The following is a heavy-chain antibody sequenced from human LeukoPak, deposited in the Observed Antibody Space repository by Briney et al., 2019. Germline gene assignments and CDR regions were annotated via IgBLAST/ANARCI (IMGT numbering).Heavy chain of an antibody. V-gene: IGHV1-46*01. D-gene: IGHD3-22*01. J-gene: IGHJ4*02. CDR2: INPSGGST. Sequence: RGASVKVSCKASGYTFTGYYMHWVRQAPGQGLEWMGIINPSGGSTSYAQKFQGRVTMTRDTSTSTVYVELSSLRSEDTAVYYCARERHYYDSSGHSFDYWGQGTLVTVSS. CDR3: ARERHYYDSSGHSFDY. CDR1: GYTFTGYY.